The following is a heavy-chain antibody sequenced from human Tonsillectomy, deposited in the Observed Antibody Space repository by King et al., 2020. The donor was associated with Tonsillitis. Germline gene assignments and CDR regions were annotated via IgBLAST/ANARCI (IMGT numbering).Heavy chain of an antibody. J-gene: IGHJ4*02. CDR3: ARILAAAGRNFDY. Sequence: VTLKESGPALVKPTQTLTLTCTFSGFSLSTSGKCVSWIRQHPGKALEWLALIDGDDDKYYSTSLKTRLTISKDTSKNQVVLTMTNMDHVDTATYYCARILAAAGRNFDYWGQGTLVTVSS. CDR1: GFSLSTSGKC. CDR2: IDGDDDK. V-gene: IGHV2-70*01. D-gene: IGHD6-13*01.